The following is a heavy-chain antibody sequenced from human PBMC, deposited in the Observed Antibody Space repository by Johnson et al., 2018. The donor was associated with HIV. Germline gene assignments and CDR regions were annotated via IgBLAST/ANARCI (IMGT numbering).Heavy chain of an antibody. CDR2: IYSGGST. D-gene: IGHD1-26*01. V-gene: IGHV3-66*01. Sequence: EVQLVESGGGLVKPGGSLRLSCAASGFTVSSNYMSWVRQAPGKGLEWVSVIYSGGSTYYADSVKGRFTISRDNSKNTLYLQMNSLRAEDTALYYCARRWELHSNAFDIWGQGTMVTVSS. CDR3: ARRWELHSNAFDI. J-gene: IGHJ3*02. CDR1: GFTVSSNY.